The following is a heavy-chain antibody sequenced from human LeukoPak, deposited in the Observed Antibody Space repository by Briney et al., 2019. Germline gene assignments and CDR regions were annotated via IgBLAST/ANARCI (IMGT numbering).Heavy chain of an antibody. J-gene: IGHJ4*02. CDR3: AKGPSQLGPLDYFEY. V-gene: IGHV3-30*18. Sequence: PGGTLTLSCTVSGFSFSSYGMHWVRQAPGRGREGVAVVLYDGSNKYHTDPVRAPLPISRDNSENTLSLQMNTVSTEDTAVYCCAKGPSQLGPLDYFEYWGQGTLVSVSS. CDR2: VLYDGSNK. CDR1: GFSFSSYG. D-gene: IGHD2-2*01.